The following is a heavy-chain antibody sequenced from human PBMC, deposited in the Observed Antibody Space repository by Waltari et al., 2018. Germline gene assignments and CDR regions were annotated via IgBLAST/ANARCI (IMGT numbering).Heavy chain of an antibody. CDR3: ARVEGAAGLDI. CDR2: INADNGNQ. V-gene: IGHV1-3*01. Sequence: QVQLVQSGAEVKKPGASVKVSCKASGYTFTSYAMHWVRQDPGQRLEWMGWINADNGNQKYSQKFQGIVTITSDTSASTAYMELSSLRSEDTAVYYCARVEGAAGLDIWGQGTMVTVSS. J-gene: IGHJ3*02. D-gene: IGHD3-16*01. CDR1: GYTFTSYA.